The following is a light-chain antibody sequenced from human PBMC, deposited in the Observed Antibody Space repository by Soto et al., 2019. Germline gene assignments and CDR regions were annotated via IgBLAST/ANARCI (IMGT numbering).Light chain of an antibody. CDR3: SSYAGNNNFV. CDR1: SSDVGGYNY. V-gene: IGLV2-8*01. Sequence: QSALTQPPSASGSPGQSVTISCTGTSSDVGGYNYVSWYQQHPGKAPKLMIYDVSNRPSGVPDRFSGSKSDNTASLTVSGLQVEAEAEYYCSSYAGNNNFVFGTGTKLTVL. CDR2: DVS. J-gene: IGLJ1*01.